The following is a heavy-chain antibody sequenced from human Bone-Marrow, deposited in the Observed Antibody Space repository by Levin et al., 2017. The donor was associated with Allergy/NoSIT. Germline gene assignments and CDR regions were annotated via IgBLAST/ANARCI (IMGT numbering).Heavy chain of an antibody. J-gene: IGHJ6*02. Sequence: PGGSLRLSCAASGFTFSNYAMSWVRQAPGKGLEWVSAISGSGGSTYYADSVKGRFTISRDNSKSTLYLQMNSLRAEDTAVYYCAKDVPAYCGGDCPPHHYGMDVWGQGTTVTVSS. CDR3: AKDVPAYCGGDCPPHHYGMDV. CDR1: GFTFSNYA. D-gene: IGHD2-21*02. V-gene: IGHV3-23*01. CDR2: ISGSGGST.